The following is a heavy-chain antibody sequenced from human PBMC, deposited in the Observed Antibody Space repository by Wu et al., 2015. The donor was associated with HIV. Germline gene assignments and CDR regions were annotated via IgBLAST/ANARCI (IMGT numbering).Heavy chain of an antibody. CDR1: GYTFSDHY. V-gene: IGHV1-2*02. CDR3: ARDLGNDFAVRGYYWYMDV. Sequence: QVQLVQSGAEVKKPGASVNVSCKTSGYTFSDHYIHWVRQAPGQGLEWMGWIRPDSGATHYAEKFQDRVTMTRDASISTTYMQLNRLRSDDTAVYFCARDLGNDFAVRGYYWYMDVWGRGTAITVSS. J-gene: IGHJ6*03. CDR2: IRPDSGAT. D-gene: IGHD3/OR15-3a*01.